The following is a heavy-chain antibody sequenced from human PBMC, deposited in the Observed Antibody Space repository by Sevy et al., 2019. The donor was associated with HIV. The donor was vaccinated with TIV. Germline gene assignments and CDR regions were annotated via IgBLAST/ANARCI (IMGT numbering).Heavy chain of an antibody. J-gene: IGHJ4*02. CDR3: ANDDLCSIDY. Sequence: GGSLRLSCAASGFIFSTSPMHWVRQAPGKGLECVAILSYDDSDENYADSVKGRFTISRDNSKNTLYLQMNSLRTEDTAVYYCANDDLCSIDYWGQGTLVTVSS. CDR2: LSYDDSDE. D-gene: IGHD3-10*02. V-gene: IGHV3-30-3*02. CDR1: GFIFSTSP.